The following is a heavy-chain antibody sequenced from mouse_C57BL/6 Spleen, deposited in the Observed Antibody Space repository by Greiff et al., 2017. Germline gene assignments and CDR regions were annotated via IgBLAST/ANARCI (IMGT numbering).Heavy chain of an antibody. Sequence: VQLQQSGAELVRPGASVTLSCKASGYTFTDYDLHWVKQTPGTGLAWIGAIDPETGGTSYNQKFKCKAILTADKSSSTAYMELSRLTSADTAVYDCTRDYYGSNDYAIGYWGQGTSVSGAS. CDR3: TRDYYGSNDYAIGY. CDR1: GYTFTDYD. D-gene: IGHD1-1*01. J-gene: IGHJ4*01. CDR2: IDPETGGT. V-gene: IGHV1-15*01.